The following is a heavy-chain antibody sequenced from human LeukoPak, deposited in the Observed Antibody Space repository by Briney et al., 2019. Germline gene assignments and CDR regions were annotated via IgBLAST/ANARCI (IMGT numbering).Heavy chain of an antibody. Sequence: SVKVSCKASGGAFSSYAISWVRQAPGQGLEWMGRIIPILGIANYAQKFQGRVTITADKSTSTAYMELSSLRSEDTAVYYCARAVAGTTFDYWGQGTLVTVSS. CDR2: IIPILGIA. V-gene: IGHV1-69*04. D-gene: IGHD6-19*01. J-gene: IGHJ4*02. CDR1: GGAFSSYA. CDR3: ARAVAGTTFDY.